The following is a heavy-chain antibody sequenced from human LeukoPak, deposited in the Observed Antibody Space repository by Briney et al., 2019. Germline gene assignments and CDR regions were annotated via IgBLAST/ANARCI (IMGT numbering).Heavy chain of an antibody. D-gene: IGHD4-11*01. Sequence: SETLSLTCTVSGGSISSYYWSWIRQPPGKGLGWIGYIYYSGSTDYNPSLKSRVTISVDTSKHQFSLKLSSVTAADTAVYYCAREGVTKYYFDYWGQGTLVTVSS. J-gene: IGHJ4*02. CDR2: IYYSGST. CDR3: AREGVTKYYFDY. V-gene: IGHV4-59*01. CDR1: GGSISSYY.